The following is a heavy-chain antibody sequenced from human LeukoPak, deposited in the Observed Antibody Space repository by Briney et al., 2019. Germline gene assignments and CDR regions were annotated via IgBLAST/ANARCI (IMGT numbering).Heavy chain of an antibody. V-gene: IGHV4-34*01. Sequence: SETLSLTCAVYGGSFSGYYWSRIRQPPGKGLEWIGETNHSGSNNYNPSLKSRVTISVDTSKNQSSLKLSSVPAADTAVYYCARTGLRRLYFDYWGQGTLVTVSS. D-gene: IGHD4-17*01. CDR3: ARTGLRRLYFDY. J-gene: IGHJ4*02. CDR1: GGSFSGYY. CDR2: TNHSGSN.